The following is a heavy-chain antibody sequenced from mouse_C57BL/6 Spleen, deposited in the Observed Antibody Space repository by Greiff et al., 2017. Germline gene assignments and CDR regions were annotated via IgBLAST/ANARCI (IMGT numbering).Heavy chain of an antibody. D-gene: IGHD2-1*01. Sequence: QVQLQQSGAELVRPGASVTLSCKASGYTFTDYEMHWVKQSPVHGLEWIGAIDPETGGTAYNQKFKGKAILTADKSSSPAYMELRSLTSEDSAVYYCKGTLYYGNHGWYFDVWGTGTTVTVSS. CDR1: GYTFTDYE. J-gene: IGHJ1*03. CDR3: KGTLYYGNHGWYFDV. CDR2: IDPETGGT. V-gene: IGHV1-15*01.